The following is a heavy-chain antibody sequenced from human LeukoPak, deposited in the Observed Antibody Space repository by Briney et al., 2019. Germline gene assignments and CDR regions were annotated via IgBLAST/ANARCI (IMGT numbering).Heavy chain of an antibody. Sequence: PSETLSLTCVVSGYSISSGYFWGWIRQPPGKGLEWIATIYHSGSTFYNPSLKSRVTISADTSKNQFSLKLSSVTAADTAVYYCARDYGGHAIFDYWGQGTLVTVSS. CDR3: ARDYGGHAIFDY. CDR1: GYSISSGYF. CDR2: IYHSGST. J-gene: IGHJ4*02. D-gene: IGHD4-23*01. V-gene: IGHV4-38-2*01.